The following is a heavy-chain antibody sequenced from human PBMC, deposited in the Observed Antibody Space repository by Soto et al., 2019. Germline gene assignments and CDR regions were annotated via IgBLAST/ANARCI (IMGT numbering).Heavy chain of an antibody. D-gene: IGHD6-13*01. J-gene: IGHJ6*02. CDR3: ARDQGIAAAGTWDYYYYGMDV. Sequence: SETLSLTCTVSGGSISSYYWSWIRQPPGKGLEWIGYIYYSGSTNYNPSLKSRVTISVDTSKNQFSLKLSSVTAADTAVYYCARDQGIAAAGTWDYYYYGMDVWGQGTTVTVS. V-gene: IGHV4-59*01. CDR1: GGSISSYY. CDR2: IYYSGST.